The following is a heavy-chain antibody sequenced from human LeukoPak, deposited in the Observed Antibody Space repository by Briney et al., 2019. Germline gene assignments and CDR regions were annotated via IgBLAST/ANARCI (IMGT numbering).Heavy chain of an antibody. J-gene: IGHJ4*02. V-gene: IGHV4-34*01. CDR3: ARGRTKSSRNNFSFDY. CDR2: INHSGST. Sequence: SETLSLTCAVYGGSFSGYYRSWIRQPPGKGLEWIGEINHSGSTNYNPSLKSRVTISVDTSKNQFSLKLSSVTAADTAVYYCARGRTKSSRNNFSFDYWGQGTLVTVSS. CDR1: GGSFSGYY. D-gene: IGHD6-13*01.